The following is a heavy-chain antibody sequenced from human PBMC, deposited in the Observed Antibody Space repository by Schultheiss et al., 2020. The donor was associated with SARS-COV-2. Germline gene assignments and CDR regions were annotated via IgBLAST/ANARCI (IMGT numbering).Heavy chain of an antibody. CDR1: GYTFTDYY. D-gene: IGHD6-6*01. CDR3: ARSMFDP. CDR2: INPTSGVP. Sequence: ASVKVSCKASGYTFTDYYIHWVRQVPGQGLEWLGRINPTSGVPNSAQKFQGRVTMTRDTSISTAYMELSRLRSDDTAVYYCARSMFDPWGQGTLVTVSS. J-gene: IGHJ5*02. V-gene: IGHV1-2*06.